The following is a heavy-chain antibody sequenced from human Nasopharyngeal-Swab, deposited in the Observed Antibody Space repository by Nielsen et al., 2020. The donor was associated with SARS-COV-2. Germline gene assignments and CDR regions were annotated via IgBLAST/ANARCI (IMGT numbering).Heavy chain of an antibody. CDR2: ISYDGSNK. D-gene: IGHD2-21*02. J-gene: IGHJ4*02. V-gene: IGHV3-30*18. CDR1: GFTFSSYG. Sequence: GESLKISCAASGFTFSSYGMHWVRQAPGKGLEWVAVISYDGSNKYYADSVKGRFTISRDNSKNTLYLQMNRLKADDTAIYYCAKEAPSCGADCRSLSDYWGQGILVTVSS. CDR3: AKEAPSCGADCRSLSDY.